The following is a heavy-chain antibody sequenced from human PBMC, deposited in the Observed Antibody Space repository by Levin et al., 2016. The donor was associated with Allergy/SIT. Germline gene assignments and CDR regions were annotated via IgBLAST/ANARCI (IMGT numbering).Heavy chain of an antibody. V-gene: IGHV3-11*05. CDR3: AREEHYYGSGSHPHY. Sequence: GESLKISCAVSGFSFSDYYMSWIRQAPGKGLEWVSYISSSSDYTNYADSVRGRFTISRDNVKNSLYLQMNSLRVEDTAVYYCAREEHYYGSGSHPHYWGQGTLVTVSS. CDR1: GFSFSDYY. D-gene: IGHD3-10*01. CDR2: ISSSSDYT. J-gene: IGHJ4*02.